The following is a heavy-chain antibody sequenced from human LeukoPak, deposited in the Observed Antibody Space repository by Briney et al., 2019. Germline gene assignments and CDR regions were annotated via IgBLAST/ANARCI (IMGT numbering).Heavy chain of an antibody. V-gene: IGHV3-33*01. J-gene: IGHJ3*02. D-gene: IGHD1-26*01. CDR1: GFTFSSYG. CDR3: ARDRGISGSYNDAFGI. Sequence: GGSLRLSCAASGFTFSSYGMHWVRQAPGKGLQWVAFIWYDGSNKYYSDSVKGRFTISRDNSNNTLYLQMNSLRAEDTAVYYCARDRGISGSYNDAFGIWGQGTMVTVSS. CDR2: IWYDGSNK.